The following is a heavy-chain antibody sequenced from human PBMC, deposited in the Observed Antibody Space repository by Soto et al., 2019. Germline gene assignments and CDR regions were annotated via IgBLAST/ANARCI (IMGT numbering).Heavy chain of an antibody. V-gene: IGHV4-31*03. CDR3: ARGVVPPHFYYYGSGSYYFDY. CDR2: IYYSGST. J-gene: IGHJ4*02. CDR1: GGSISSGGYY. D-gene: IGHD3-10*01. Sequence: SETLSLTCTVSGGSISSGGYYWSWIRQHPGKGLEWIGYIYYSGSTYYNPSLKSRVTISVDTSKNQFSLKLSSVTAADTAVYYCARGVVPPHFYYYGSGSYYFDYWGQGTLVTVSS.